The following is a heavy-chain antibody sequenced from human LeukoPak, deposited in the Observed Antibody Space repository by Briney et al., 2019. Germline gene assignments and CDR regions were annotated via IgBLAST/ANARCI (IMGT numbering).Heavy chain of an antibody. V-gene: IGHV3-21*01. J-gene: IGHJ4*02. Sequence: PGGSLRLSCAASGFTFSSYSMNWVRQAPGKGLEWVSSISSSSSYIYYADSVKGRFTISRDNAKNSLYLQMNSLIAEDTALYYCASVDYYGSGNYYNDVDYWGQGTLVTVSS. CDR1: GFTFSSYS. D-gene: IGHD3-10*01. CDR2: ISSSSSYI. CDR3: ASVDYYGSGNYYNDVDY.